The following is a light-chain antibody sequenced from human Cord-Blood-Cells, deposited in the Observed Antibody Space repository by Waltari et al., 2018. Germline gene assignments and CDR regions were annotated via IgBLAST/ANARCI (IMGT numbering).Light chain of an antibody. CDR1: SSAVAGYNC. Sequence: QSALTQPRSVSGSPGPSVPLSCPGTSSAVAGYNCVSWYQQPPGKAPKLMIYDVSKRPSGVPDRFSGSKSGNTASLTISGLQAEDEADYYCCSYAGSYTLVFGGGTKLTVL. J-gene: IGLJ2*01. V-gene: IGLV2-11*01. CDR2: DVS. CDR3: CSYAGSYTLV.